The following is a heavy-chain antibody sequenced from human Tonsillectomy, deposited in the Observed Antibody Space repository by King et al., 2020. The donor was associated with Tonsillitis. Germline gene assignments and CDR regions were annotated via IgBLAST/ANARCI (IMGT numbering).Heavy chain of an antibody. Sequence: QLQESGPGLVKPSETLSLTCTVSGGSISSYYWSWIRQPPGKGLEWIGYIYYSGSTNYNPSLKSRVTISVDTSKNQFSLKLSSVTAADTAVYYCARVGSSGYYTLDYWGQGTLVTVSS. J-gene: IGHJ4*02. CDR1: GGSISSYY. V-gene: IGHV4-59*01. CDR2: IYYSGST. D-gene: IGHD3-22*01. CDR3: ARVGSSGYYTLDY.